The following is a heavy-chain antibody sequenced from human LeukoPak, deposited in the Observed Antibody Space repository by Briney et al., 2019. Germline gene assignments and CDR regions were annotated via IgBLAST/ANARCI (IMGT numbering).Heavy chain of an antibody. CDR2: IYYSGST. D-gene: IGHD3-22*01. Sequence: SETLSLTCTVSGGSISSSSYYWGWIRQPPGKGLEWIGTIYYSGSTYSNPPLKSRVTISVDTSKNQFSLKLSSVTAADTAVYYCARHSYFDSSGYYHFDYWGQGTLVTVSS. J-gene: IGHJ4*02. CDR1: GGSISSSSYY. CDR3: ARHSYFDSSGYYHFDY. V-gene: IGHV4-39*01.